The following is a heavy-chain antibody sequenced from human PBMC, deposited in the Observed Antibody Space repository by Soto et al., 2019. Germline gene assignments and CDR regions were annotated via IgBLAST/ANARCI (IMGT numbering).Heavy chain of an antibody. CDR3: ARGVVRTDYSKYAGAFVWFDH. Sequence: QVQLVQSGAEVKKPGSSVKVSCKASGGTFSSYAISGVRQAPGQGLEWRGGIIPIFGTANYAQKFQGRVSINADESTSTAYMELSSLRYEDNAVYYCARGVVRTDYSKYAGAFVWFDHWGQGTLVTVS. CDR1: GGTFSSYA. CDR2: IIPIFGTA. D-gene: IGHD4-4*01. V-gene: IGHV1-69*01. J-gene: IGHJ5*02.